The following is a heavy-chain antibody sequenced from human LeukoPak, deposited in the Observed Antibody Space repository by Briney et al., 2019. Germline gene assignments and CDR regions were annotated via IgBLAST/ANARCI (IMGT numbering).Heavy chain of an antibody. D-gene: IGHD2-2*01. CDR1: GFTFSSYG. V-gene: IGHV3-30*02. Sequence: GGSLRLSCAASGFTFSSYGMHWVRQAPGKGLEWVAFIRYDGSNQYYADSVKGRFTVSRDTSKNTLYLQMNSLRPEDTAVYYCARDGVVVPSWFDPWGQGTLVTVSS. J-gene: IGHJ5*02. CDR2: IRYDGSNQ. CDR3: ARDGVVVPSWFDP.